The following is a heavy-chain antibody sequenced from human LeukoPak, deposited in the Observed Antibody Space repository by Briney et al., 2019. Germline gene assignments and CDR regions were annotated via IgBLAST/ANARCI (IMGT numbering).Heavy chain of an antibody. CDR2: MNPDSGNT. D-gene: IGHD6-13*01. J-gene: IGHJ3*02. CDR3: AEVSSKWYGNGLDI. V-gene: IGHV1-8*01. Sequence: ASVTLSCTASGYSFTSYDVNWVRQAPGQGLEWMGWMNPDSGNTGYAPKFQGRVSMTRNTSINTAYMELSSLTAEDTAVYYCAEVSSKWYGNGLDIWGQGTMVTVSA. CDR1: GYSFTSYD.